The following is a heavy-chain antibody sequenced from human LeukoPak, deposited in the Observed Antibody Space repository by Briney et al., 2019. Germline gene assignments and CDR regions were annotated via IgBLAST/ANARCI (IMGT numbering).Heavy chain of an antibody. D-gene: IGHD6-13*01. Sequence: PGGSLRLSCAASGFTFSSYGMHWVRQAPGRGLEWVAVIWYDGSNKYYADSVKGGFSNSRDNSKNTLYLQMNSLRAEETAVYYCARAGYSSSWLDAFDIWGQGTMVTVSS. CDR1: GFTFSSYG. CDR2: IWYDGSNK. V-gene: IGHV3-33*01. J-gene: IGHJ3*02. CDR3: ARAGYSSSWLDAFDI.